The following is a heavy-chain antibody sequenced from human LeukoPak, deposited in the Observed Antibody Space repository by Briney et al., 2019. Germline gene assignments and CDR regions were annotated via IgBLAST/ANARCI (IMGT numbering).Heavy chain of an antibody. CDR1: GFTFDDYG. Sequence: GGSLRLSCAASGFTFDDYGMSWVRQAPGKGLEWVANIKQDGSEKYYVDSVKGRFTISRDNAKNSLYLQMNSLRAEDTAVYYCARENYYDSSGYSDYWGQGTLVTVSS. CDR2: IKQDGSEK. D-gene: IGHD3-22*01. CDR3: ARENYYDSSGYSDY. J-gene: IGHJ4*02. V-gene: IGHV3-7*01.